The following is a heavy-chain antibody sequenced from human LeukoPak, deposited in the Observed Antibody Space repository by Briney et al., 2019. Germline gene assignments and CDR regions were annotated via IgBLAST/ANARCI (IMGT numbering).Heavy chain of an antibody. V-gene: IGHV4-34*01. CDR1: GGSFSGYY. CDR2: INHSGST. D-gene: IGHD1-26*01. J-gene: IGHJ3*01. Sequence: SETLSLTCAVYGGSFSGYYWSWIRQPPGKGLEWIGEINHSGSTNYNPSLKSRVTISVDTSKNQFSLKLSSVTAADTAVYYCARQRGAGAFDFWGQGTMVTVSS. CDR3: ARQRGAGAFDF.